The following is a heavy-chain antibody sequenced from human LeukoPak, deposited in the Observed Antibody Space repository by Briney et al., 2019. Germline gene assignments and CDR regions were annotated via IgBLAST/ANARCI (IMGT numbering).Heavy chain of an antibody. D-gene: IGHD3-10*01. CDR3: ARWFGEPTNWFDP. CDR2: IYYSGST. J-gene: IGHJ5*02. CDR1: GDSMRSYF. V-gene: IGHV4-59*08. Sequence: SETLSLTCTVSGDSMRSYFWSWIRQPPGKGLEWIGYIYYSGSTNYNPSLKSRVTISVDTSKNQFSLKLSSVTAADTAVYYCARWFGEPTNWFDPWGQGTLVTVSS.